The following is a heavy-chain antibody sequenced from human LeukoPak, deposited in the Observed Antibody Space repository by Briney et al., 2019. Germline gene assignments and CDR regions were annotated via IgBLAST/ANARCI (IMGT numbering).Heavy chain of an antibody. CDR1: GVSISSGGYS. Sequence: SETLSLTCTVSGVSISSGGYSWSWIRQPPGKGLEWIGYIYHSGSTYYNPSLKSRVTISVDRSKNQFSLKLNSVTAADTAVFYCARVWGGSYFDYWGQGTLVTVSS. V-gene: IGHV4-30-2*01. D-gene: IGHD1-26*01. J-gene: IGHJ4*02. CDR3: ARVWGGSYFDY. CDR2: IYHSGST.